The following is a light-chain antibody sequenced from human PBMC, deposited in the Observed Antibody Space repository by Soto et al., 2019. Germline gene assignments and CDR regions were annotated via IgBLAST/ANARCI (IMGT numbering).Light chain of an antibody. V-gene: IGKV3-20*01. CDR1: QSVSRY. J-gene: IGKJ1*01. CDR3: QQYGSSPT. Sequence: EIVLTQSPGTLSLSPGERATLSCRASQSVSRYLAWYQQKPGQAPRLLIYGASSRATGIPDRFSGSGSGTDFTLTLSRLEPEDFAVYYCQQYGSSPTFGQGTKVDIK. CDR2: GAS.